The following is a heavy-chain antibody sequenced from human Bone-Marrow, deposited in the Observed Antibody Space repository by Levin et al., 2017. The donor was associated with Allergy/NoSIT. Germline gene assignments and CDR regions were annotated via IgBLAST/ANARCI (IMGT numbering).Heavy chain of an antibody. Sequence: PGGSLRLSCAASGFTFSSYSMNWVRQAPGKGLEWVSSISSSSSYIYYADSVKGRFTISRDNAKNSLYLQMNSLRAEDTAVYYCARVPPLKYRPIDYWGQGTLVTVSS. D-gene: IGHD6-6*01. CDR1: GFTFSSYS. CDR3: ARVPPLKYRPIDY. V-gene: IGHV3-21*01. J-gene: IGHJ4*02. CDR2: ISSSSSYI.